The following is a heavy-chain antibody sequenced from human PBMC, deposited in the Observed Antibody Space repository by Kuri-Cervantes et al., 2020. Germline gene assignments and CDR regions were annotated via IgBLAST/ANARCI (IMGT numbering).Heavy chain of an antibody. CDR2: ISGSGGST. V-gene: IGHV3-23*01. J-gene: IGHJ6*02. CDR1: GFTVSSNY. Sequence: GGSLRLSCAASGFTVSSNYMSWVRQAPGKGLEWVSAISGSGGSTYYADSVKGRFTISRDNSKNTLYLQMNSLRAEDTAVYYCAKDWGYSGSYGVISYYYGMDVWGQGTTVTVSS. D-gene: IGHD1-26*01. CDR3: AKDWGYSGSYGVISYYYGMDV.